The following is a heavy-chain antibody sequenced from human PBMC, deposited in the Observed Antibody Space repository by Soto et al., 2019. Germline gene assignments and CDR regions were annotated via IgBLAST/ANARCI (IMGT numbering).Heavy chain of an antibody. V-gene: IGHV3-23*01. CDR1: GFTFGNYA. Sequence: EVQLLESGGGVVQPGGSLTLSCAASGFTFGNYAMAWVRQAPGEGLELVSVIAAERGGIQYADSVKGRFTISRDNSKSTSCLQMNSLRAEDTGIYYCAKYIYCTTTSCFRGFDIWGHGTMVIVSS. J-gene: IGHJ3*02. D-gene: IGHD2-2*01. CDR3: AKYIYCTTTSCFRGFDI. CDR2: IAAERGGI.